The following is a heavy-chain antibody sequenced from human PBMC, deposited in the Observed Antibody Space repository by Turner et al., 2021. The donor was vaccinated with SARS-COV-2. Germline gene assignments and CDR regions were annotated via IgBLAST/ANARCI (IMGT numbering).Heavy chain of an antibody. CDR2: ISYDGSNK. CDR1: GFTFSSYG. CDR3: ANGGYCTNGVCSRVPSHFDY. J-gene: IGHJ4*02. V-gene: IGHV3-30*18. Sequence: QVQLVESGGGVVQPGRSLRLSCAASGFTFSSYGRHWVRQAPGKGLEWVAVISYDGSNKYYADSVKGRFTISRDNSKNTLYLQMNSLRAEDTAVYYCANGGYCTNGVCSRVPSHFDYWGQGTLVTVSS. D-gene: IGHD2-8*01.